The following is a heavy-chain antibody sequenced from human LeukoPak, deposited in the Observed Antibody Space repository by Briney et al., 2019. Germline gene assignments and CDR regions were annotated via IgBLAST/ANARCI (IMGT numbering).Heavy chain of an antibody. J-gene: IGHJ4*02. Sequence: GSLRLSCAPSGFTFSRHGMHWVRQAPGKGLEWVAIISNDGSRKYYAYSVEGRFTISRDNSKNTLYLQMDSLRAEDTAVYYCARDRAWNYFDYWGQGTLVTVSS. D-gene: IGHD3-3*01. CDR1: GFTFSRHG. CDR2: ISNDGSRK. V-gene: IGHV3-30*03. CDR3: ARDRAWNYFDY.